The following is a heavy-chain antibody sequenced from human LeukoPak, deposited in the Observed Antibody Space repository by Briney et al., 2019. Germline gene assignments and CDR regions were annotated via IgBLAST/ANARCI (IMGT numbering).Heavy chain of an antibody. CDR3: ARASSYDFWSGYYLYYYYGMDV. J-gene: IGHJ6*02. CDR2: IKQDGSEK. V-gene: IGHV3-7*01. D-gene: IGHD3-3*01. Sequence: GGSLRLSCAASGFTFSSYWMSWVRQAPGKGLEWVANIKQDGSEKYYVDSVKGRFTISRDNAKNSLYLQMNSLRAEDTAVYYCARASSYDFWSGYYLYYYYGMDVWGQGTTVTVSS. CDR1: GFTFSSYW.